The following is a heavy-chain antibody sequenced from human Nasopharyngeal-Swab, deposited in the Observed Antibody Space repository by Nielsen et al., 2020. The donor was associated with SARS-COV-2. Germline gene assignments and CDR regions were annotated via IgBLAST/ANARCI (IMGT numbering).Heavy chain of an antibody. V-gene: IGHV4-34*01. CDR1: GGSFSGYY. CDR2: INHSGST. Sequence: SETLSLTCAVYGGSFSGYYWSWIRQPPGKGLEWIGEINHSGSTNYNPSPKSRVTISVDTSKNQFSLKLSSVTAADTAVYYCARVRGVRLLRYYYYGMDVWGQGTTVTVSS. CDR3: ARVRGVRLLRYYYYGMDV. J-gene: IGHJ6*02. D-gene: IGHD3-10*02.